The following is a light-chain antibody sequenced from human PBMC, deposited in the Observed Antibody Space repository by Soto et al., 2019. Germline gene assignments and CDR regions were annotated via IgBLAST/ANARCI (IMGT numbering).Light chain of an antibody. CDR3: HSYINSSTYVV. J-gene: IGLJ2*01. Sequence: QSALTQPASVSGSPGQPITISCTGTSSDVGANNYVSWYQHHPGKAPKLLIYEVSNRPSGVSSRFSGSKSGNTASLTISGLDAEDEADYYCHSYINSSTYVVFGGGTKLTVL. V-gene: IGLV2-14*01. CDR2: EVS. CDR1: SSDVGANNY.